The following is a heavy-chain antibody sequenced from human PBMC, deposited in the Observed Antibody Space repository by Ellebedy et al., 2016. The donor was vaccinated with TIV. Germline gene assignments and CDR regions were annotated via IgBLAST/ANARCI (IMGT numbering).Heavy chain of an antibody. CDR1: GYTLNAYN. Sequence: AASVKVSCKTSGYTLNAYNIHWVRQAPRQGFEGLGIFSPGGGVKTYAQKLQGRVTMTSDTSTRTVYMELTSLRSDDTAVYFCAVARGIRGGFWGQGTLVTVAS. D-gene: IGHD3-10*01. CDR2: FSPGGGVK. V-gene: IGHV1-46*02. J-gene: IGHJ4*02. CDR3: AVARGIRGGF.